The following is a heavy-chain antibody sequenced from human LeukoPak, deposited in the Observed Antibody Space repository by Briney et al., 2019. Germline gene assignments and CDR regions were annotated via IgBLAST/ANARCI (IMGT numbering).Heavy chain of an antibody. CDR3: AREADLYCSGGSCYSGDY. Sequence: GGSLRLSCAASGFTFITYGMHWVRQAPGKGLEWVAVMSYDGSNKYYAESVKDRFTISRDNAKNSLYLQMNSLRAEDTAVYYCAREADLYCSGGSCYSGDYWGQGTLVTVSS. J-gene: IGHJ4*02. CDR2: MSYDGSNK. CDR1: GFTFITYG. D-gene: IGHD2-15*01. V-gene: IGHV3-30*03.